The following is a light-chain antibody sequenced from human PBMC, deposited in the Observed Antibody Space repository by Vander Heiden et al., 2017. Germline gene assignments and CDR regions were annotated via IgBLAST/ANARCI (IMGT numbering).Light chain of an antibody. CDR3: QAWDSSTGV. CDR2: QDS. CDR1: KLGDKY. V-gene: IGLV3-1*01. J-gene: IGLJ1*01. Sequence: SYELTQPPSVSVSPGQTASITCSGDKLGDKYACWYQQKPGQSPVLVIYQDSKRPSGIPERFSGSNSGNTATLTISGTQAMDEADYYCQAWDSSTGVCGTGTKVTGL.